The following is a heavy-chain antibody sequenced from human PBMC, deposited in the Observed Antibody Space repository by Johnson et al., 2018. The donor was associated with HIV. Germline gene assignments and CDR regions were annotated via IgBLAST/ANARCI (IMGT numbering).Heavy chain of an antibody. D-gene: IGHD2-21*02. V-gene: IGHV3-7*03. Sequence: EVQLVESGGGLVQPGGSLRLSCAASGFTFSNCAMSWVRQAPGKGLEWVANIQQDGSEKYYADSVKGRFTISRDKSKNTLYLQMNSLRAEDTAVYYCARGGLLSPDAFDIWGQGTMVTVSS. CDR1: GFTFSNCA. CDR2: IQQDGSEK. J-gene: IGHJ3*02. CDR3: ARGGLLSPDAFDI.